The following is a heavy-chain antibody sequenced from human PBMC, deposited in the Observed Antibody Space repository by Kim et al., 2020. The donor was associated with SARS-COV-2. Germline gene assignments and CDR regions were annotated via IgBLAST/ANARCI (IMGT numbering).Heavy chain of an antibody. CDR1: RFTFSNHG. V-gene: IGHV3-30*03. J-gene: IGHJ4*02. D-gene: IGHD4-4*01. Sequence: GGSLRLSCEASRFTFSNHGMHWVRQAPGKGLEWVAAVSDDGNKIYSADSVKGRFTISRDNSKNTLDLQMNSLRAEDTATYYCARGAYTTDFDFWGQGTL. CDR3: ARGAYTTDFDF. CDR2: VSDDGNKI.